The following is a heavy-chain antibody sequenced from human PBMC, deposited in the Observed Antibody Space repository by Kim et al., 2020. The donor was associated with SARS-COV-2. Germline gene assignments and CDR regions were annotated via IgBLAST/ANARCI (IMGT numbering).Heavy chain of an antibody. CDR3: ARGQRDGSSYCEL. CDR2: IHPNSGDT. V-gene: IGHV1-2*06. Sequence: ASVKVSCKASGYTFTDYYIHWVRLAPGQGLEWMGRIHPNSGDTDYAQKFRDRVTMTRDTSVTTTYMEMSTLRSDDTAVFYCARGQRDGSSYCELWGQGTLVTVSS. D-gene: IGHD1-26*01. CDR1: GYTFTDYY. J-gene: IGHJ4*02.